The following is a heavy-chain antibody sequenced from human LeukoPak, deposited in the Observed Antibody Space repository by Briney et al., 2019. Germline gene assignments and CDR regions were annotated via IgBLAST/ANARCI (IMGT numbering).Heavy chain of an antibody. CDR3: ARDRGFLEWLLPYYFDY. D-gene: IGHD3-3*01. CDR2: ISSSSSYI. CDR1: GFTFSSYS. J-gene: IGHJ4*02. V-gene: IGHV3-21*01. Sequence: PGGSLRLSCAASGFTFSSYSMKWVRQAPGKGLEWVSSISSSSSYIYYADSVKGRFTISRDNAKNSLYLQMNSLRAEDTAVYYCARDRGFLEWLLPYYFDYWGQGTLVTVSS.